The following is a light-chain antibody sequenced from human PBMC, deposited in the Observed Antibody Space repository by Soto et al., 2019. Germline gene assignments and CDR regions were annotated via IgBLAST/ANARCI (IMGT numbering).Light chain of an antibody. Sequence: DIQMTQSPSTLSASVGDRVTITCRARQSISRWLAWYQQKPGKAPKVLIWDATSLQRGVPSRFSGSGSGTEFTLTISSLQPDDFATYYCQQYNRYSTWTFGQGTKVEIK. CDR1: QSISRW. CDR2: DAT. CDR3: QQYNRYSTWT. V-gene: IGKV1-5*01. J-gene: IGKJ1*01.